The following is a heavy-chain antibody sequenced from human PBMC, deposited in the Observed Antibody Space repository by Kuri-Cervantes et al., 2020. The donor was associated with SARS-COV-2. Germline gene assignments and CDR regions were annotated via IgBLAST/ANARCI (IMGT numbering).Heavy chain of an antibody. CDR2: IIPIFGTA. CDR1: GGTFSSYA. D-gene: IGHD3-22*01. CDR3: ARTRITMIGVVIPDAFDI. V-gene: IGHV1-69*13. Sequence: SVKVSCKASGGTFSSYAISWVRQAPGQGLEWMGGIIPIFGTANYAQKFQGRVTITADESTSTAYMELSSLRSEDTAVYYCARTRITMIGVVIPDAFDIWGQGTMVTVSS. J-gene: IGHJ3*02.